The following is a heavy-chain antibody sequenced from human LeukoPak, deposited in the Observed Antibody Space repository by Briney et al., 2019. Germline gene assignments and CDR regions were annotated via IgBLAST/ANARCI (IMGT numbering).Heavy chain of an antibody. CDR1: GYSFTSYW. J-gene: IGHJ4*02. Sequence: GESLKISCKGSGYSFTSYWIGWVRQIPGKGLEWMGIIYPGDSDTRYSPSFQGQVTISADKSISTAYLQWSSLKASDTAMYYCARLSNSGYFFSQIDYWGQGTLVTVSS. CDR2: IYPGDSDT. D-gene: IGHD5-12*01. V-gene: IGHV5-51*01. CDR3: ARLSNSGYFFSQIDY.